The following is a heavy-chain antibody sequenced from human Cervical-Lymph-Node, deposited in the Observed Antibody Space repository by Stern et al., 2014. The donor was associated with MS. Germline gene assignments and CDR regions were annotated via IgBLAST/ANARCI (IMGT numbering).Heavy chain of an antibody. Sequence: QLVESGGGLVQPGRSLRLSCAASGFTFDAYAMHWVRQAPGKGLEWVSGISWNSGSIGYADSVKGRFTISRDNAKNSLYLQMNSLRAEDTALYYCAKDLGGYRYYGMDVWGQGTTVTVSS. D-gene: IGHD5-12*01. V-gene: IGHV3-9*01. J-gene: IGHJ6*02. CDR1: GFTFDAYA. CDR2: ISWNSGSI. CDR3: AKDLGGYRYYGMDV.